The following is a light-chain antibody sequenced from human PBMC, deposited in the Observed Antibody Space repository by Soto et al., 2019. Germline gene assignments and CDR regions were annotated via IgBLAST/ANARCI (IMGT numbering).Light chain of an antibody. Sequence: EIVLAQSPVTLSLSPGERATLSCRASQSVSSSLAWYQQNPGQAPRLLIYDASNRATGIPDRFSGSGSGTDFTLTISSLEPEDLAVYYCQQRSDWPPITFGQGTRLEIK. CDR2: DAS. J-gene: IGKJ5*01. CDR1: QSVSSS. V-gene: IGKV3-11*01. CDR3: QQRSDWPPIT.